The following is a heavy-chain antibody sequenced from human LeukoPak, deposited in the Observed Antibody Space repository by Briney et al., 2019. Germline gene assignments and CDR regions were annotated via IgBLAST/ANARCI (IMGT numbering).Heavy chain of an antibody. J-gene: IGHJ4*02. Sequence: GGSLRLSCAASGFTFSSYAMSWVRQAQGKGLEWVSGISRTGGSTFYADSVKGRFTISRDKFRNTLYLQMNNLRAEDTAVYYCARGSSGWYLADYWGQGTLVTVSS. V-gene: IGHV3-23*01. CDR2: ISRTGGST. D-gene: IGHD6-19*01. CDR3: ARGSSGWYLADY. CDR1: GFTFSSYA.